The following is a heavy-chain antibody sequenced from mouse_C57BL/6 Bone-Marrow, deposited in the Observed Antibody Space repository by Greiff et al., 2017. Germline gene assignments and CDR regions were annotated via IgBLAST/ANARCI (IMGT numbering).Heavy chain of an antibody. V-gene: IGHV1-81*01. J-gene: IGHJ2*01. CDR2: IYPRSGNT. Sequence: VKLQESGAELARPGASVKLSCKASGYTFTSYGISWVKQRTGQGLEWIGEIYPRSGNTYYNEKFKGKATLTADKSSSTAYMELRSLTSEDSAVYFCARSAGRGYYFDYWGQGTTLTVSS. CDR3: ARSAGRGYYFDY. CDR1: GYTFTSYG.